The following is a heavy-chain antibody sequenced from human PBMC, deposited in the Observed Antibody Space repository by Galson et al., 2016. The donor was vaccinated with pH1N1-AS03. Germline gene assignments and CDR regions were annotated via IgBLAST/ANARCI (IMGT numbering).Heavy chain of an antibody. J-gene: IGHJ4*02. CDR2: IYTSGST. Sequence: WIRQPAGKGLECIGRIYTSGSTYYNPSLKSRVTISVDTSKNQFSLKLSSLTAADTAMYYCARFTMGAFDYWGQGTLVTVSS. V-gene: IGHV4-61*02. CDR3: ARFTMGAFDY. D-gene: IGHD3-3*01.